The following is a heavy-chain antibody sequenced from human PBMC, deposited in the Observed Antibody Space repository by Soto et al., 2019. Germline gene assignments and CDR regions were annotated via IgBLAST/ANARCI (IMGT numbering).Heavy chain of an antibody. CDR2: ISAYNGNT. J-gene: IGHJ6*02. Sequence: QVQLVQSGAEVKKPGASVKVSCKASGYTFTSYGISWVRQAPGQGLEWMGWISAYNGNTNYAQKLQGRVTMTTDTSTSTADMELRSLRSDDTAVYYCARDHGGPSYYYYYGMDVWGQGTTVTVSS. D-gene: IGHD4-17*01. V-gene: IGHV1-18*01. CDR3: ARDHGGPSYYYYYGMDV. CDR1: GYTFTSYG.